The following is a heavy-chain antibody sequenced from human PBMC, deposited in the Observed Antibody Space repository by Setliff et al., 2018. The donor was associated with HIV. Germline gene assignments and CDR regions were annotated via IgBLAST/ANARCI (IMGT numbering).Heavy chain of an antibody. D-gene: IGHD3-10*01. V-gene: IGHV4-4*09. Sequence: PSETLSLTCTLAGDFISSYSWNWSRQSQGGGLEWIGFLFSSGSTKYNPYLQSRVTMSIDTSKNQFSLRLTSVTSADTAVYYCPSRIHTSGSFPDKHRFDTWSPGSLVIVSS. J-gene: IGHJ5*02. CDR3: PSRIHTSGSFPDKHRFDT. CDR2: LFSSGST. CDR1: GDFISSYS.